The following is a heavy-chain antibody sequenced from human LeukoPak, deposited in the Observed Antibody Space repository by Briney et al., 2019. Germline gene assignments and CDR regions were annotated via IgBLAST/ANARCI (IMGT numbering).Heavy chain of an antibody. D-gene: IGHD3-16*01. CDR1: GFTFSSYA. CDR2: ISYDGSNK. CDR3: AKYGNTRIITGAGHFDY. J-gene: IGHJ4*02. Sequence: PGGSLRLSCAASGFTFSSYAMHWVRQAPGMGLEWVAVISYDGSNKYYADSVKGRFTISRDNSKNTLYLQMNSLRAEDTAVYYCAKYGNTRIITGAGHFDYWGQGILVTVSS. V-gene: IGHV3-30*04.